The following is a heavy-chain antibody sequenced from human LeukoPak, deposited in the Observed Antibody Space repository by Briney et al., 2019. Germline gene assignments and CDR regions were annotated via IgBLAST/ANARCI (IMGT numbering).Heavy chain of an antibody. CDR2: INPSGGST. CDR3: ARDIPSRIAVAGTWAFDI. CDR1: GYTFTSYY. Sequence: ASVKVSCKASGYTFTSYYMHWVRQAPGQGLEWMGIINPSGGSTSYAQKFQGGVTMTRDTSTSTVYMELSSLRSEDTAVYYCARDIPSRIAVAGTWAFDIWGQGQWSPSLQ. V-gene: IGHV1-46*01. D-gene: IGHD6-19*01. J-gene: IGHJ3*02.